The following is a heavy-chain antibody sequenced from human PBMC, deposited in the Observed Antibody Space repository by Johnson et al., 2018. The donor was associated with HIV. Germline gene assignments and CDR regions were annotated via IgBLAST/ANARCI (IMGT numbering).Heavy chain of an antibody. J-gene: IGHJ3*02. V-gene: IGHV3-30*04. Sequence: QVQLVESGGGLVQPGRSLRLSCAASGFTFSSYAMHWVRQAPGKGLEWVAVISYDGSNKYYADSVKGRFTISRDNSKNTLYLQMNSLRVEDTAVYYCARDHGQLWLLPAFDIWGPGTVVTVSS. D-gene: IGHD5-18*01. CDR3: ARDHGQLWLLPAFDI. CDR2: ISYDGSNK. CDR1: GFTFSSYA.